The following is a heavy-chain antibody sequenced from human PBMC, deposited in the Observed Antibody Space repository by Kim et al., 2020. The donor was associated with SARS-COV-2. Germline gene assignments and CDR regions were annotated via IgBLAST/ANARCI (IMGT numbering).Heavy chain of an antibody. Sequence: GGSLRLSCAASGFTFSSYAMHWVRQAPGKGLEWVAVISYDGSNKYYADSVKGRFTISRDNSKNTLYLQMNSLRAEDTAVYYCARGRYNWNDKYYYYGMDVWGQGTTVTVSS. CDR1: GFTFSSYA. J-gene: IGHJ6*02. V-gene: IGHV3-30*04. CDR3: ARGRYNWNDKYYYYGMDV. D-gene: IGHD1-20*01. CDR2: ISYDGSNK.